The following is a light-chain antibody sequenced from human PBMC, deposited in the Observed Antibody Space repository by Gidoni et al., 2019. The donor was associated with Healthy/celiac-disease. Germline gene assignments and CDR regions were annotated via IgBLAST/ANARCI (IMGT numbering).Light chain of an antibody. Sequence: SYELTQPSSVSVSPGQTARITCSGDVLAKKYARWFQQKPGQAPVLVIYKDSERPSGIPERFSGSSSGTTVTLTIRGAQVEDEADYYCYSAADNIGVFGTGTKVTVL. CDR3: YSAADNIGV. V-gene: IGLV3-27*01. J-gene: IGLJ1*01. CDR2: KDS. CDR1: VLAKKY.